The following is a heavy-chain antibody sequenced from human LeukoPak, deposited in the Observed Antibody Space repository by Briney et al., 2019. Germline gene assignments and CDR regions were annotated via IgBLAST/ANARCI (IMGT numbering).Heavy chain of an antibody. CDR2: ISGDLRST. Sequence: GGSLRLSCAASGFIFDDYAMHWVRQAPGKGLEWVSLISGDLRSTYYADSVKGRFTISRDNSKNSLYLQMNSLRTEDTALYYCAKDISFVRGVPAYWGQGTLVTVSS. J-gene: IGHJ4*02. CDR3: AKDISFVRGVPAY. CDR1: GFIFDDYA. V-gene: IGHV3-43*02. D-gene: IGHD3-10*02.